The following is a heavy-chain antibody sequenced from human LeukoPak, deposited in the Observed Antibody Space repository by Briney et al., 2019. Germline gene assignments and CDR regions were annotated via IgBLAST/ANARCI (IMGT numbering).Heavy chain of an antibody. CDR2: IYPRDGST. J-gene: IGHJ4*02. CDR3: ARDPSSGSYPTPYYFDY. V-gene: IGHV1-46*01. D-gene: IGHD1-26*01. CDR1: GYTFTSNY. Sequence: ASVKVSCKASGYTFTSNYIHWVRQAPGQGLEWMGMIYPRDGSTSYAQKFQGRVTITADESTSTAYMELSSLRSEDTAVYYCARDPSSGSYPTPYYFDYWGQGTLVTVSS.